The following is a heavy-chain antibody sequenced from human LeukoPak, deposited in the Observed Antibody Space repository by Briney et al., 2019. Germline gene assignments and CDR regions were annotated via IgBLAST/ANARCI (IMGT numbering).Heavy chain of an antibody. CDR3: ADYGVSGVRNNFY. CDR2: IYSGGAT. D-gene: IGHD3-3*01. CDR1: GFTVSTNY. J-gene: IGHJ4*02. V-gene: IGHV3-53*01. Sequence: PGGSLRLSCAASGFTVSTNYMSRVRQAPGKGLEWVSVIYSGGATFYADSVKGRFTISRDNSRNTVYLQMTSLRADDTAVYYCADYGVSGVRNNFYRGQGTLVTVSS.